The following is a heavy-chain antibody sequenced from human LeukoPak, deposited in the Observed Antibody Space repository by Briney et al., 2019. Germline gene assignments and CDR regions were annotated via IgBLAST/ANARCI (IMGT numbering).Heavy chain of an antibody. J-gene: IGHJ3*02. CDR2: IKQDGSEK. CDR1: GFTFSSYW. Sequence: GGSLRLSCAASGFTFSSYWMSWVRQAPGKGLEWVANIKQDGSEKYYVDSMKGRFTISRDNAKNSLYLQIDSLRAEDTAVYYCARDRRVGGWGGAFDMWGHGTQVTVSS. CDR3: ARDRRVGGWGGAFDM. V-gene: IGHV3-7*01. D-gene: IGHD2-21*01.